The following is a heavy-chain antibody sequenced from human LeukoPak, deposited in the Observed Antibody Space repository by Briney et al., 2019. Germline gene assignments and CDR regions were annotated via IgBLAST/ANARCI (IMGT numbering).Heavy chain of an antibody. CDR1: GGTFSSYA. CDR3: ARVFGYCSSTSCYGGSWFDP. CDR2: IIPIFGTA. Sequence: SVKVSCKASGGTFSSYAISWVRQAPGQGLEWMGGIIPIFGTANYAQKFQGRVTITADRSTSTAYMELSSLRSEDTAVYYCARVFGYCSSTSCYGGSWFDPWGQGTLVTVSS. J-gene: IGHJ5*02. D-gene: IGHD2-2*03. V-gene: IGHV1-69*06.